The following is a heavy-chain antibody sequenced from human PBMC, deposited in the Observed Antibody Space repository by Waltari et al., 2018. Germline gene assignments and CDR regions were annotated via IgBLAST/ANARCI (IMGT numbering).Heavy chain of an antibody. CDR3: ARVSRAWNYISVAFDI. CDR1: GGSISSSSYY. J-gene: IGHJ3*02. Sequence: QLQLQESGPGLVKPSETLSLTCTVSGGSISSSSYYWGWIRQPPGKGLEWIGSIYYSGSTYYNPSLKSRVTISVDTSKNQFSLKLSSVTAADTAVYYCARVSRAWNYISVAFDIWGQGTMVTVSS. CDR2: IYYSGST. V-gene: IGHV4-39*07. D-gene: IGHD1-7*01.